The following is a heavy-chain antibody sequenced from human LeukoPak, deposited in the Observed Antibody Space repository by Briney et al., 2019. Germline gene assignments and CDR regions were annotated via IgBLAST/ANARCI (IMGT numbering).Heavy chain of an antibody. J-gene: IGHJ6*03. D-gene: IGHD2-15*01. V-gene: IGHV4-39*02. CDR2: IHYSETA. Sequence: SETLSLTCSVSRGSISSGDYYWGWIRQPPGRGLEWIASIHYSETAYYNPSLKSRVTISVDTSKNDFSLKLSSVTAADTAVYYCARFPGSAEYRHYYYMDVWGKGTTVTVSS. CDR1: RGSISSGDYY. CDR3: ARFPGSAEYRHYYYMDV.